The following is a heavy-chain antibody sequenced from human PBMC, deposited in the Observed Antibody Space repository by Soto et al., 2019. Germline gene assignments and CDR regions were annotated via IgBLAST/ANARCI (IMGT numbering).Heavy chain of an antibody. J-gene: IGHJ6*02. V-gene: IGHV3-30-3*01. D-gene: IGHD3-3*01. CDR2: ISYDGSTQ. Sequence: QVQLVESGGDVVQPGRSLRLSCAASGFTFSSYNMHWVRQAPGKGLEWVAVISYDGSTQYYADSVKGRFTISRDNSKNTLDLQMHSLRPEDTSVYYCARVVTEEYDFWGRGMDVCGQGTTGTVSS. CDR3: ARVVTEEYDFWGRGMDV. CDR1: GFTFSSYN.